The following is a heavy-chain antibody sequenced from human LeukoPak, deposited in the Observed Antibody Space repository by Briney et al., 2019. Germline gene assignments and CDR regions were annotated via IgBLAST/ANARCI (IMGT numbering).Heavy chain of an antibody. CDR2: ISWDSKSI. CDR1: GFTFVESA. Sequence: GGSLRLSCAASGFTFVESAMHWVRQAPGRGLEWVSGISWDSKSIIYADSMKGRFTISRDNAKNSLYLQMNSLRAEDTAFYYCAKAVAAPGAFDIWGRGTVVTVSS. CDR3: AKAVAAPGAFDI. J-gene: IGHJ3*02. D-gene: IGHD6-19*01. V-gene: IGHV3-9*01.